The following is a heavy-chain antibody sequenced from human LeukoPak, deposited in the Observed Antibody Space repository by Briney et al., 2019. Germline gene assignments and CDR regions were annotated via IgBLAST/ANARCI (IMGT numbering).Heavy chain of an antibody. D-gene: IGHD3-10*01. CDR1: GYTFTSYG. CDR3: AKFGQDYYGSGSYTDREYYFDY. J-gene: IGHJ4*02. V-gene: IGHV1-18*01. Sequence: ASLKVSCKASGYTFTSYGISWVRQAPGQGLEWMGWISAYNGNTNYAQKLQGRVTMTTDTSTSTAYMELRSLRSDDAAVYYCAKFGQDYYGSGSYTDREYYFDYWGQGTLVTVSS. CDR2: ISAYNGNT.